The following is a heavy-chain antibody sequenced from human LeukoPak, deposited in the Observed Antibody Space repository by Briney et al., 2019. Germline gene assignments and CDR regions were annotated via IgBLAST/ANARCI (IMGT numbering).Heavy chain of an antibody. D-gene: IGHD2-2*01. Sequence: GGSLRLSCAASGFTFDDYAMHWVRQAPGKGLEWVSFISGDGGRTYYGDSVQGRFTISRDNAKNTLFLQMNSLRAEDTAVYYCARRYCGSPSCVNWFDPWGQGALVTVSS. CDR2: ISGDGGRT. CDR1: GFTFDDYA. CDR3: ARRYCGSPSCVNWFDP. J-gene: IGHJ5*02. V-gene: IGHV3-43*02.